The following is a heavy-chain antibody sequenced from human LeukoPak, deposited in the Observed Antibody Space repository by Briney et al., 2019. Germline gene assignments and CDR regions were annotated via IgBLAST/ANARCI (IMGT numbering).Heavy chain of an antibody. D-gene: IGHD1-26*01. CDR3: ARDISDDY. CDR1: GFTFSSYA. V-gene: IGHV3-23*01. J-gene: IGHJ4*02. Sequence: GGSLRLSCAASGFTFSSYAMSWVRQAPGKGLEWVSGISGSGGSTYYADSVKGRFTISRDNAKNSLYLQMNSLRAEDTAVYYCARDISDDYWGQGTLVTVSS. CDR2: ISGSGGST.